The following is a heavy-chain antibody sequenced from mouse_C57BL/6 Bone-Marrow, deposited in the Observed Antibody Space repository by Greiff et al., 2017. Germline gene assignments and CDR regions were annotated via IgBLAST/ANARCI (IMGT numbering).Heavy chain of an antibody. CDR3: ASACDYYAMDY. J-gene: IGHJ4*01. Sequence: QVQLQQSGAELAKPGASVKLSCKASGYTFPSYWLHWVKQRPGQGLEWIGYINPSSGYTKYNQKFKDKATLTADKSSSTAYMQLSSLTYEDSAVYYCASACDYYAMDYWGQGTSVTGSS. V-gene: IGHV1-7*01. CDR2: INPSSGYT. CDR1: GYTFPSYW.